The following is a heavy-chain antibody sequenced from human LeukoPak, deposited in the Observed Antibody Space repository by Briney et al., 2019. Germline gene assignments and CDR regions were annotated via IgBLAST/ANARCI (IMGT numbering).Heavy chain of an antibody. Sequence: PGGSLRLSCAASGFTVSSNYMSWVRQAPGKGLEWVSVIYSGGSTYYADSVKGRFTISRDNSKNTLYLQMNSLRAEDTAVYYCARDRIAAPGWFDPWGQGTLVTVSS. V-gene: IGHV3-66*01. CDR2: IYSGGST. CDR1: GFTVSSNY. J-gene: IGHJ5*02. CDR3: ARDRIAAPGWFDP. D-gene: IGHD6-13*01.